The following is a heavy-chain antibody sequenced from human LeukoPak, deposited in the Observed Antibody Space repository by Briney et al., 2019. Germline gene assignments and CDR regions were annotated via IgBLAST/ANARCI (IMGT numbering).Heavy chain of an antibody. CDR1: GGSVSSGGYY. Sequence: SETLSLTCTVSGGSVSSGGYYWNWIRQPPGKGLEWIGYIYYSGSTNYNPSLKSRVTISVDTSKNQFSLKLSSVTAADTAVYYCAGTTTGWAYYFDYWGQGTLVTVSS. CDR2: IYYSGST. CDR3: AGTTTGWAYYFDY. D-gene: IGHD4-11*01. V-gene: IGHV4-61*08. J-gene: IGHJ4*02.